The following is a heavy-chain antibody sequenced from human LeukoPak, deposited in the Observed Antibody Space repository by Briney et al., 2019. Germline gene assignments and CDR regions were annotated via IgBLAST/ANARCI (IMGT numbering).Heavy chain of an antibody. D-gene: IGHD2-8*01. CDR2: ISYDGSNK. CDR3: AREALGYCTNGVCYGVFDI. Sequence: GGSLRLSCAASGFTFSSDAMHWVRQAPGKGLEWVAVISYDGSNKYYADSVKGRFTISRDNSKNTLSLQMTSLRAEDTAVYFCAREALGYCTNGVCYGVFDIWGQGTMVTVSS. CDR1: GFTFSSDA. V-gene: IGHV3-30*04. J-gene: IGHJ3*02.